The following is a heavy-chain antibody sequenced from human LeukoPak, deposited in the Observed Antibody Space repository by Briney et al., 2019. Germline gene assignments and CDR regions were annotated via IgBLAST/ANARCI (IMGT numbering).Heavy chain of an antibody. Sequence: GGSLRLSCATSGFIFSTYALSWVRQAPGKGLEWASSISGSGGSTYPADSVKGRFTLSRDSSKNTLYLQMNSLRAEDTAIYYCARVIRAAPGKGYFDYWGQGTLVTVSS. CDR2: ISGSGGST. CDR1: GFIFSTYA. J-gene: IGHJ4*02. V-gene: IGHV3-23*01. CDR3: ARVIRAAPGKGYFDY. D-gene: IGHD6-13*01.